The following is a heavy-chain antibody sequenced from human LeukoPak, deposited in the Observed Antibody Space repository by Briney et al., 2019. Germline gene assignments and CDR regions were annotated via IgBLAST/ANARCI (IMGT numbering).Heavy chain of an antibody. D-gene: IGHD5-24*01. CDR1: GYTFTSYA. J-gene: IGHJ4*02. CDR2: INAGNGNT. CDR3: ARERDGYIIDY. V-gene: IGHV1-3*01. Sequence: ASVKVSCKASGYTFTSYAMHWVRQAPGQRLEWMGWINAGNGNTKYSQKFQGRVTVTRDTSTSTAYMELSSLRSEDTAVYYCARERDGYIIDYWGQGTLVTVSS.